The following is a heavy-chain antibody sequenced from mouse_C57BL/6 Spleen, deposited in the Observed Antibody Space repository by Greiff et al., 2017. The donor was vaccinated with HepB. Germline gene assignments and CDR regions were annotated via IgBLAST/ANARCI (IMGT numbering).Heavy chain of an antibody. V-gene: IGHV5-6*01. CDR1: GFTFSSYG. D-gene: IGHD1-1*01. CDR2: ISSGGSYT. J-gene: IGHJ3*01. Sequence: EVKVVESGGDLVKPGWSLKLSCAASGFTFSSYGMSWVRQTPDKRLEWVATISSGGSYTYYPDSVKGRFTISRDNAKNTLYLQMSSLKSEDTAMYYCARPFITTVVATGFAYWGQGTLVTVSA. CDR3: ARPFITTVVATGFAY.